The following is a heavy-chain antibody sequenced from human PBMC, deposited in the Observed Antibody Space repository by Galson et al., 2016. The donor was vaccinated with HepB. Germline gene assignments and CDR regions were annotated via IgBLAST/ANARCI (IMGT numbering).Heavy chain of an antibody. Sequence: SLRLSCAASGFTLSNYVMSWVRQAPGKGLEWVSGISDSDGSTNYADSVKGRFTISRDNSKNTLYLQMNSLRAEDTAVYYCAKDSSSSLRFLDLGRRKNYGMEVWGQGTTVTVSS. V-gene: IGHV3-23*01. CDR1: GFTLSNYV. D-gene: IGHD3-3*01. CDR3: AKDSSSSLRFLDLGRRKNYGMEV. CDR2: ISDSDGST. J-gene: IGHJ6*02.